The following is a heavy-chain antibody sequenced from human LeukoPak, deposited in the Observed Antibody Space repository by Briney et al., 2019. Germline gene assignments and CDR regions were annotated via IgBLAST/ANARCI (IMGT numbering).Heavy chain of an antibody. CDR3: ARVLGGSYYYYYMDV. D-gene: IGHD2-15*01. Sequence: PSETLSLTCTVSGGSIASSSYYWGWIRQPPGRGLEWIGTIYYSGSTYYNQSLKSRVTISIDTSKNQFSLKLSSVTAADTAVYYCARVLGGSYYYYYMDVWGKGTTVTVSS. V-gene: IGHV4-39*01. CDR2: IYYSGST. CDR1: GGSIASSSYY. J-gene: IGHJ6*03.